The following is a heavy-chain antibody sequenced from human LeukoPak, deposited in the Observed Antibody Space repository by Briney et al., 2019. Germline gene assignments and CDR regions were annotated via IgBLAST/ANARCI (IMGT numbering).Heavy chain of an antibody. CDR3: ATVAPIRKNSSSPWAYYYDSSGYSPDAFDI. CDR1: GFTVSSNY. D-gene: IGHD3-22*01. V-gene: IGHV3-53*01. Sequence: GGSLRLSCAASGFTVSSNYMSWVRQAPGKGLEWVSVIYSGGSTYYADSVKGRFTISRDNSKNTLYLQMNSLRAEDTAVYYCATVAPIRKNSSSPWAYYYDSSGYSPDAFDIWGQGTMVTVSS. J-gene: IGHJ3*02. CDR2: IYSGGST.